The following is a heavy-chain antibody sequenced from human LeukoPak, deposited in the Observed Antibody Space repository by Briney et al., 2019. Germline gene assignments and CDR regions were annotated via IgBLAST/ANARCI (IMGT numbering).Heavy chain of an antibody. Sequence: GGSVTLLCAASGFTFSSYAMRWVRQAPGKGLEWVSAISGSGGSTYYADSVKRRFTISRDNSKNTLYLQMNSLRAEDTAVYYCAKDWGTTAMASQVVFDYWGQGALVTVSS. CDR1: GFTFSSYA. V-gene: IGHV3-23*01. CDR2: ISGSGGST. D-gene: IGHD5-18*01. J-gene: IGHJ4*02. CDR3: AKDWGTTAMASQVVFDY.